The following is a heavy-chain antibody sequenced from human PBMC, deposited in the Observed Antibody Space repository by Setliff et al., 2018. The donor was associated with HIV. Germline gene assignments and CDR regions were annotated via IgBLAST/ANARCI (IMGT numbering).Heavy chain of an antibody. D-gene: IGHD2-8*01. CDR3: ARDSSYCTNGVCYDY. CDR2: IYPNGSP. Sequence: SETLSLTCTVSGGSINNYYWSWIRQPPGKGLEWIGYIYPNGSPDYPSGNIVYNPSFRSRVTLSLDTSKNQFSLKLSSVTAADTAVYYCARDSSYCTNGVCYDYWGQGTLVTVSS. CDR1: GGSINNYY. V-gene: IGHV4-4*08. J-gene: IGHJ4*02.